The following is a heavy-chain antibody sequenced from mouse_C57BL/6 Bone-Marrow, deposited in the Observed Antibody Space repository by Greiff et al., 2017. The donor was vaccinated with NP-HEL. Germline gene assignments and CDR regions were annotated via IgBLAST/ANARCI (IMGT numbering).Heavy chain of an antibody. CDR1: GYTFTDYN. Sequence: EVQLQQSGPELVKPGASVKIPCKASGYTFTDYNMDWVKQSHGKSLEWMGDINPNNGGTIYNQKFKGKATLTVDKSSSTAYMELRSLTSEDTAVYYCARGIYYYGSSYEEGAMDYWGQGTSVTVSS. D-gene: IGHD1-1*01. CDR3: ARGIYYYGSSYEEGAMDY. V-gene: IGHV1-18*01. CDR2: INPNNGGT. J-gene: IGHJ4*01.